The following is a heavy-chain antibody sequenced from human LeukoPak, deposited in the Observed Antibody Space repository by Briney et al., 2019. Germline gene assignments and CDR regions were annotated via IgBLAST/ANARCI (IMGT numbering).Heavy chain of an antibody. J-gene: IGHJ4*02. D-gene: IGHD1-26*01. CDR3: ARGRGSTSRY. V-gene: IGHV1-18*01. Sequence: ASVKVSCKASGYSFPNYGISCVPQAPGQGLEWMGWISTHNGDTNYAQNLQDRVTMTTDTSTSTAYMELRSLRSDDTAVYYCARGRGSTSRYWGQGTLVTVSS. CDR1: GYSFPNYG. CDR2: ISTHNGDT.